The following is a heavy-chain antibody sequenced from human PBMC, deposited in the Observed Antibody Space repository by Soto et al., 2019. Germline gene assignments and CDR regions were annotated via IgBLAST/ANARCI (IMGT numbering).Heavy chain of an antibody. CDR2: IIPIFGTA. Sequence: ASVKVSCKASGGTFSSYAISWVRQAPGQGLEWMGGIIPIFGTANYAQKFQGRVTITADESTSTAYMELSSLRSEDTAVYYCAIIGNDYGGRIDYWGQGTLVTVSS. CDR1: GGTFSSYA. V-gene: IGHV1-69*13. D-gene: IGHD4-17*01. J-gene: IGHJ4*02. CDR3: AIIGNDYGGRIDY.